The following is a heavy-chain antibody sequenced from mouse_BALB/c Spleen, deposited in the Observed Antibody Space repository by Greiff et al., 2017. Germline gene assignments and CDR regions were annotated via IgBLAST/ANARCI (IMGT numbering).Heavy chain of an antibody. V-gene: IGHV14-3*02. CDR3: ARRGYYYYGSTYYFDY. D-gene: IGHD1-1*01. CDR1: GFNIKDTY. CDR2: IDPANGNT. Sequence: EVKLQESGAELVKPGASVKLSCTASGFNIKDTYMHWVKQRPEQGLEWIGRIDPANGNTKYDPKFQGKATITADTSSNTAYMQLSSLTSEDSAVYYCARRGYYYYGSTYYFDYWGQGTTLTVSS. J-gene: IGHJ2*01.